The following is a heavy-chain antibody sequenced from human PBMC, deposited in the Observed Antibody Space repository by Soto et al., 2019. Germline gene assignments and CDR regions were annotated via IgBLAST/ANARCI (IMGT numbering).Heavy chain of an antibody. J-gene: IGHJ5*02. CDR2: IYHSGST. Sequence: PSETLSLTCAVSSGSISSSNWWSWVRQPPGKGLEWIGEIYHSGSTNYNPSLKSRVTISVDKSKNQFSLKLSSVTAADTAVYYRARRFTMVRGDWLAPWGQGTLVTVSS. V-gene: IGHV4-4*02. D-gene: IGHD3-10*01. CDR1: SGSISSSNW. CDR3: ARRFTMVRGDWLAP.